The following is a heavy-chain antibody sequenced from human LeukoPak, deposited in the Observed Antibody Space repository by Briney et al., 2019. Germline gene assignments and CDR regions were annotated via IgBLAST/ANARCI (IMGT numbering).Heavy chain of an antibody. D-gene: IGHD1-26*01. Sequence: SETLSLTCTVSGGSISSSGYYWGWIRQPPGKGLEWIGSIYYSGSTHYNPSLKSRVTISVDTSKNQFSLKLSSVTAADTAVYYCARDRVGPEGSFDYWGQGTLVTVSS. CDR3: ARDRVGPEGSFDY. CDR1: GGSISSSGYY. V-gene: IGHV4-39*07. CDR2: IYYSGST. J-gene: IGHJ4*02.